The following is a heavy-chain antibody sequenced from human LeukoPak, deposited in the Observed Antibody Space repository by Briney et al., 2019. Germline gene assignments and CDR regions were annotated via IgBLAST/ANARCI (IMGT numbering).Heavy chain of an antibody. Sequence: SVEVSCKASGGTFSSYAISWLRQAPGQGLEWMGRIIPIFGTANYAQKFQGRVTITTDESTSTAYMELSSLRSEDTAVYYCAGGIVMATTEYSYWGQGTLVTVSS. CDR2: IIPIFGTA. D-gene: IGHD5-24*01. CDR3: AGGIVMATTEYSY. J-gene: IGHJ4*02. V-gene: IGHV1-69*05. CDR1: GGTFSSYA.